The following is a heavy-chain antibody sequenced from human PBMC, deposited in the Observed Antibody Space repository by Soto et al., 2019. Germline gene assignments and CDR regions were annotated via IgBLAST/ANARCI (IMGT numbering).Heavy chain of an antibody. CDR3: ARYFCSSTSCTGGYYYYYMDV. D-gene: IGHD2-2*01. CDR1: GYTFTSYY. J-gene: IGHJ6*03. CDR2: INPSGGST. Sequence: ASVKVSCKASGYTFTSYYMHWVRQAPGQGLEWMGIINPSGGSTSYAQKFQGRVTMTRDTSTSTVYMELSSLRSEDTAVYYCARYFCSSTSCTGGYYYYYMDVWGKGTTVTVSS. V-gene: IGHV1-46*03.